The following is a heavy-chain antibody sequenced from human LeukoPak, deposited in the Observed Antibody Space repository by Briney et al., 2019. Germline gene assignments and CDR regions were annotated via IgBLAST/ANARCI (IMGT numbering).Heavy chain of an antibody. Sequence: GGSLRLSCAASGFTFSSYSMNWVRQAPGKGLEWVSYISSSSSTIYYADSVKGRFTISRDNAKNSLYLQMNSLRAEDTAVYYCARVFSSGWHDAFDIWGQGTMVTVSS. V-gene: IGHV3-48*04. CDR1: GFTFSSYS. CDR2: ISSSSSTI. D-gene: IGHD6-19*01. CDR3: ARVFSSGWHDAFDI. J-gene: IGHJ3*02.